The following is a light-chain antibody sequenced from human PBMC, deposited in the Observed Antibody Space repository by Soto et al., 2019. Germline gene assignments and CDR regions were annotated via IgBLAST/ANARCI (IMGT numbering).Light chain of an antibody. J-gene: IGLJ2*01. Sequence: SYELTQPPSVSVSPGQTASITCSGDKLGDKYACWYQQKPGQSPVLVIYQDSKRPSGIPERFSGSNPGKTATLTISGTQAMDEADYYCQAWDSSTVVFGGGTKLTVL. CDR1: KLGDKY. CDR2: QDS. CDR3: QAWDSSTVV. V-gene: IGLV3-1*01.